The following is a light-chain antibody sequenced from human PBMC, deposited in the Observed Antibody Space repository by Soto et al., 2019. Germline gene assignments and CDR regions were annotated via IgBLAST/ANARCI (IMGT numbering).Light chain of an antibody. CDR3: QQFHTYPVT. Sequence: AIQLTQSPSSLSSSVGDRVTITCRASQGISGALAWYQQKPGRAPTLLIYDASSLESGVPSRFSGSESGTDFTLTISSLQAEDFATYYCQQFHTYPVTFGQGTRLENK. V-gene: IGKV1-13*02. CDR1: QGISGA. J-gene: IGKJ5*01. CDR2: DAS.